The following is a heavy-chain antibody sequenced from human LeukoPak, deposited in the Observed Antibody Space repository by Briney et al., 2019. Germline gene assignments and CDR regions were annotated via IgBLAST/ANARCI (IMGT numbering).Heavy chain of an antibody. V-gene: IGHV4-34*01. CDR1: GGSFSGYY. CDR2: VNHSGST. J-gene: IGHJ4*02. CDR3: ARGRPVLRFLEWSTDY. Sequence: PSETLSLTCAVYGGSFSGYYWSWIRQPPGKGLEWIGEVNHSGSTNYNPSLKSRVTISVDTSKNQFSLKLSSVTAADTAVYYCARGRPVLRFLEWSTDYWGQGTLVTVSS. D-gene: IGHD3-3*01.